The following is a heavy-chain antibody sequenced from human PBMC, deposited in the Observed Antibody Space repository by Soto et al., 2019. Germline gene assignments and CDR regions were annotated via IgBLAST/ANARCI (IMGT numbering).Heavy chain of an antibody. V-gene: IGHV1-8*01. CDR1: GYTFTSYD. CDR3: ARGRGAAGRQYYYYYYMDV. Sequence: QVQLVQSGAEVKKPGASVKVSCKASGYTFTSYDINWVRQATGQGLEWMGWMNPNSGNTGYAQKFQGRVTMTRNTSISTAYMELSSLRSEDTAVYYCARGRGAAGRQYYYYYYMDVWGKGTTVTVSS. CDR2: MNPNSGNT. D-gene: IGHD6-13*01. J-gene: IGHJ6*03.